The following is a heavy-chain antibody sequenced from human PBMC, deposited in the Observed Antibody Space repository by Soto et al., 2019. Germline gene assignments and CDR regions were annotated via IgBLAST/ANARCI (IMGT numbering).Heavy chain of an antibody. CDR3: ARCYRPNYYYYGMDV. J-gene: IGHJ6*02. V-gene: IGHV1-3*01. CDR1: GYTFTSYA. CDR2: INAGNGNT. Sequence: ASVKVSCKASGYTFTSYAMHWVRQAPGQRLEWMGWINAGNGNTKYSQKFQGRVTITRDTSASTAYMELSSLRSEDTAVYYCARCYRPNYYYYGMDVWGQGTTVTVSS. D-gene: IGHD2-15*01.